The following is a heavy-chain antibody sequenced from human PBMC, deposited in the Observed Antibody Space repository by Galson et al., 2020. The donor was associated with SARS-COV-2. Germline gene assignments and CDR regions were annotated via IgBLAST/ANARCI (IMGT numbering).Heavy chain of an antibody. CDR3: AKDYRRKKYGACSSWYVRDTPGGYYFDC. CDR1: GFTFSSYA. D-gene: IGHD6-13*01. Sequence: GGSLRLSCAASGFTFSSYAMSWVRQAPGKGLEWVSAISGSGGSTSYADSVKGRFTISRDNSKNTRYLQMNSLRAEDTAVYYCAKDYRRKKYGACSSWYVRDTPGGYYFDCGGEGSLVTVSS. J-gene: IGHJ4*02. V-gene: IGHV3-23*01. CDR2: ISGSGGST.